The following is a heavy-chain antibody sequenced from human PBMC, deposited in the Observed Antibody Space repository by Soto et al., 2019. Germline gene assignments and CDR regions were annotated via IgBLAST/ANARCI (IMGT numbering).Heavy chain of an antibody. V-gene: IGHV1-46*04. CDR1: GYTFTKFH. CDR2: IDPSGGVT. D-gene: IGHD3-16*01. J-gene: IGHJ4*02. CDR3: AGDVIGQDNYETIGYYFDH. Sequence: QVQLIQFGAEVKKPGASVKVSCRASGYTFTKFHIHWVRQAPGQGLEWMGMIDPSGGVTRDAQRLQGRIPRARGTSSSSVYMDLRGLASEATAVYYGAGDVIGQDNYETIGYYFDHWGPGTLVTVSS.